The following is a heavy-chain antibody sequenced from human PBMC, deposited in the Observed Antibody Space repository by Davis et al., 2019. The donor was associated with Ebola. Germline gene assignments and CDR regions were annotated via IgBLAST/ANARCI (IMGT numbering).Heavy chain of an antibody. D-gene: IGHD3-3*01. Sequence: PGGSLRLSCAASGFTFSSYGMHWVRQAPGKGLEWVAVISYDGSNKYYADSVKGRFTISRDNSKNTLYLQMNSLRAEDTAVYYCAKDYPVLRFLEFGPDYWGQGTLVTVSS. CDR1: GFTFSSYG. CDR3: AKDYPVLRFLEFGPDY. J-gene: IGHJ4*02. V-gene: IGHV3-30*18. CDR2: ISYDGSNK.